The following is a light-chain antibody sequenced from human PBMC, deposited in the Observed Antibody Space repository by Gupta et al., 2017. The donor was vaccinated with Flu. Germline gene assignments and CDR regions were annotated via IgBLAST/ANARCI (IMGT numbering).Light chain of an antibody. Sequence: DIQMTQSPSTLSASVGDRVTITCRASQSISSWLAWYQHKPGTAPKLLIYKASTLESGVPSRFSGSGSGTEFTLTISSLQPDDFATYYCQQDNSYPRTFGQGTKVEMK. CDR2: KAS. CDR1: QSISSW. V-gene: IGKV1-5*03. CDR3: QQDNSYPRT. J-gene: IGKJ1*01.